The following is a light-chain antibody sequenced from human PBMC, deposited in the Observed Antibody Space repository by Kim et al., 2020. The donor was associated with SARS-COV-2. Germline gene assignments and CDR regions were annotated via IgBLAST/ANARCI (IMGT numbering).Light chain of an antibody. CDR1: SSDVGGYSY. V-gene: IGLV2-14*03. Sequence: GQAITIACTGTSSDVGGYSYVSWYQHHPGQAPKLMIYDVSKRPSGVSKRFSGSKSGNTASLTISGLQAEDEADYYCSSYTSSSTYVFGTGTKVTVL. CDR3: SSYTSSSTYV. J-gene: IGLJ1*01. CDR2: DVS.